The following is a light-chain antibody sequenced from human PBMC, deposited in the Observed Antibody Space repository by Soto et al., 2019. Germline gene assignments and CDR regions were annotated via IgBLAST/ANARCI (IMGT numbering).Light chain of an antibody. V-gene: IGKV4-1*01. J-gene: IGKJ1*01. Sequence: DIVMTQSPDSLAVSLGERATINCKSSQSVLYSSNNKNYLAWYQQRPGQPPKLLIYWASTRQSGVPDRFSGSGSRTDFTLTISSLQAEDVAFYYCHQYYTTPWTFGQGTKVEIK. CDR1: QSVLYSSNNKNY. CDR3: HQYYTTPWT. CDR2: WAS.